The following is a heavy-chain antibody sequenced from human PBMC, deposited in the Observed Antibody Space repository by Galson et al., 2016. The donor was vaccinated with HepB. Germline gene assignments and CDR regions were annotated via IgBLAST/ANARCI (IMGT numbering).Heavy chain of an antibody. CDR2: ISTYKGDT. CDR3: ARGYYGSGSYYYFFYGMDV. CDR1: GYTFTDYG. D-gene: IGHD3-10*01. J-gene: IGHJ6*02. V-gene: IGHV1-18*01. Sequence: SVKVSCKASGYTFTDYGISWVRQAPGQGLEWMGWISTYKGDTHYGQKVQARVTMTTDTSARTAYMELRSLTSDDTAVYYCARGYYGSGSYYYFFYGMDVWGQGTTVTVSS.